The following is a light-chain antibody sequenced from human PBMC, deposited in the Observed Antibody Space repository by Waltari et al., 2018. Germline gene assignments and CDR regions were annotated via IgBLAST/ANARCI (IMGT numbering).Light chain of an antibody. CDR2: GVS. V-gene: IGLV2-14*01. J-gene: IGLJ1*01. CDR1: SSHIGAYNY. Sequence: QSALTQPASVSGSPGQSITLSCTGTSSHIGAYNYVSWYQQHPGKAPKVMIYGVSNRPSGVSNRFSGSKSGNTASLTISGLQAEDEADYYCNSFTSRTTYVFGTGTKVTVL. CDR3: NSFTSRTTYV.